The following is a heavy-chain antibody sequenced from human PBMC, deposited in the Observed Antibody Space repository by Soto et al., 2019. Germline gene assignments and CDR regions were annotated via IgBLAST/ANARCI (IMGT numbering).Heavy chain of an antibody. V-gene: IGHV4-39*01. CDR1: GGSISSSSYY. J-gene: IGHJ6*03. CDR2: IYYSGST. Sequence: SETLSLTCTVSGGSISSSSYYWGWIRQPPGKGLEWIGSIYYSGSTYYNPSLKSRVTISVDTSKNQFSLKLSSVTAADTAVYYCASLDIVVVPAPATGTPTSYMDVWGKGTTVTVSS. D-gene: IGHD2-2*03. CDR3: ASLDIVVVPAPATGTPTSYMDV.